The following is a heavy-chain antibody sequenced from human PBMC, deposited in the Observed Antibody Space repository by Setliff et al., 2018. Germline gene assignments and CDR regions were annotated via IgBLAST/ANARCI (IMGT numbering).Heavy chain of an antibody. CDR2: VYSTGST. CDR1: GASISSGSHY. D-gene: IGHD2-15*01. CDR3: VRDRYGRNSDGSGVYNWFDS. V-gene: IGHV4-61*09. J-gene: IGHJ5*01. Sequence: SETLSLTCNVSGASISSGSHYWSWIRQSAGEKPTWIGHVYSTGSTNYNPSFESRVSISVDKSNNQFSLKRTSVTAADTAMYYCVRDRYGRNSDGSGVYNWFDSWGQGILVTVSS.